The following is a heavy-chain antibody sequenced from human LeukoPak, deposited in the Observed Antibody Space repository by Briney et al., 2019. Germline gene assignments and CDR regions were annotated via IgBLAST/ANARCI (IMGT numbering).Heavy chain of an antibody. Sequence: GESLKISCKGSGYSFTSYWIGWVRQMPGKGLEWMGIIYPGDSDTRYSPSFQGRVTISADKSISTAYLQWSSLKTSDTAMYYCARWAAAAGGYFDYWGQGTLVTVPS. D-gene: IGHD6-13*01. V-gene: IGHV5-51*01. CDR3: ARWAAAAGGYFDY. J-gene: IGHJ4*02. CDR1: GYSFTSYW. CDR2: IYPGDSDT.